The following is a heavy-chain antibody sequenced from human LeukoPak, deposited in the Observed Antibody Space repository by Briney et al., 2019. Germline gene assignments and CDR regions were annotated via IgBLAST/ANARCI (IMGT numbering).Heavy chain of an antibody. CDR3: ARDSGYYYGSGSYESA. J-gene: IGHJ5*02. CDR1: GFTFSSYN. V-gene: IGHV3-21*01. CDR2: ISSSSSYI. Sequence: TGGSLRLSCAASGFTFSSYNMNWVRQAPGKGLEWVSSISSSSSYIYYADSVKGRFTISRDNAKNSLYLQMNSLRAEDTAVYYCARDSGYYYGSGSYESAWGQGTLVTVSS. D-gene: IGHD3-10*01.